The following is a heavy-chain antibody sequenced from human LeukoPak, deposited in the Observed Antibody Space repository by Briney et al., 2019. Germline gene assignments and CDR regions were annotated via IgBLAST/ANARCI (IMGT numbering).Heavy chain of an antibody. Sequence: SETLSLTCTVSGGSISSYYWSWIRQPPGKGLEWMGYIYYSGSTNYNPSLKSRVTISVDTTKNQFSLKLSSVTAVDTAVYYCARLGRTYYDFWSGPWGQGTLVTVSS. J-gene: IGHJ5*02. CDR3: ARLGRTYYDFWSGP. V-gene: IGHV4-59*08. CDR2: IYYSGST. D-gene: IGHD3-3*01. CDR1: GGSISSYY.